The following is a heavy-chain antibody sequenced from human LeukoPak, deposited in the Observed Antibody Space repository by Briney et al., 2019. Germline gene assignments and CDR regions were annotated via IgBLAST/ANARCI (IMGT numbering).Heavy chain of an antibody. Sequence: QPGRSLRLSCAASGFTFSSYAMHWVRQAPGKGLEWVAVISYDGSNKYYADSVKGRFTISRDNSKNTLYLQMNSLRAEDTAVYYCAREPLTKYSYGMRDYFDYWGRGTLVTVSS. V-gene: IGHV3-30-3*01. CDR3: AREPLTKYSYGMRDYFDY. J-gene: IGHJ4*02. D-gene: IGHD5-18*01. CDR1: GFTFSSYA. CDR2: ISYDGSNK.